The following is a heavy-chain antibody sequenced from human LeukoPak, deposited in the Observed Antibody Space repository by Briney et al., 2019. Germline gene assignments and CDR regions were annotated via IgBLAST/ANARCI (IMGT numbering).Heavy chain of an antibody. V-gene: IGHV3-23*01. Sequence: GGSLRLSCAASDFSFITYAMSWVRQAPGKGLEWVETITGRGDATYYADSVKGRFTISRDNSKNTLYLQMNSLRADDTAVYYCARDSSMLRGPLVIYYFDFWGQGTLVTVSS. J-gene: IGHJ4*02. CDR2: ITGRGDAT. D-gene: IGHD3-10*01. CDR1: DFSFITYA. CDR3: ARDSSMLRGPLVIYYFDF.